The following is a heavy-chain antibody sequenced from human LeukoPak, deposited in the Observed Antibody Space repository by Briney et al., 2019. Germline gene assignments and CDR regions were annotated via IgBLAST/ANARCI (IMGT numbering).Heavy chain of an antibody. CDR2: ISYDGSNK. J-gene: IGHJ4*02. D-gene: IGHD1-26*01. Sequence: GGSLRLSCAASGFTFSSYAMHWVRQAPGKGLEWVAVISYDGSNKYYADSVKGRFTISRDNSENTLYLQMNSLRAEDTAVYYCARDRVGATDYFDYWGQGTLVTASS. CDR1: GFTFSSYA. CDR3: ARDRVGATDYFDY. V-gene: IGHV3-30-3*01.